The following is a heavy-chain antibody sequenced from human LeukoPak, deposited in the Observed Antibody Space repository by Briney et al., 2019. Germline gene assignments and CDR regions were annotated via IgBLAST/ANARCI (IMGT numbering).Heavy chain of an antibody. Sequence: SETLSLTCAVYGGSFSGYYWSWIRQPPGKGLEWIGEINHSGSTNYNPSLKSRVTISVDTSKNQFSLKLSSVTAADTAVYYCARLSGSWRPRDHWGQGTLVTVSS. CDR2: INHSGST. V-gene: IGHV4-34*01. CDR3: ARLSGSWRPRDH. CDR1: GGSFSGYY. D-gene: IGHD6-13*01. J-gene: IGHJ4*02.